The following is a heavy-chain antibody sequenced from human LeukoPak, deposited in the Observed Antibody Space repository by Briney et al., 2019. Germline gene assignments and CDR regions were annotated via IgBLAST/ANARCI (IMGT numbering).Heavy chain of an antibody. D-gene: IGHD1-7*01. V-gene: IGHV3-64*02. Sequence: GGSLRLSCSTSGFTFSTYAMHWVRQAPGKGLEYVSAISSNGVSTYYADSVKGRFAISRDNSKSTLYLQMGSLRTEDMAVYFCARQRARELPTTYYFDYWGQGTLVTVSS. CDR1: GFTFSTYA. CDR3: ARQRARELPTTYYFDY. CDR2: ISSNGVST. J-gene: IGHJ4*02.